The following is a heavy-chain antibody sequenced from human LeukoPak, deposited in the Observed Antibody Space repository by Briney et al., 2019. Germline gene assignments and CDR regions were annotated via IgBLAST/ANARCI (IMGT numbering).Heavy chain of an antibody. Sequence: PGGSLRLSCAASGLSFGSHPMNWVRQAPGKGLEWVSGVTGSGDNTYYIDSVKGRFTISRDNSKNTLFLQMNSLRAEDTAVYYCAKDLSGKRWLQLEGSLIDYWGQGTLVTVSS. CDR3: AKDLSGKRWLQLEGSLIDY. D-gene: IGHD5-24*01. CDR2: VTGSGDNT. J-gene: IGHJ4*02. V-gene: IGHV3-23*01. CDR1: GLSFGSHP.